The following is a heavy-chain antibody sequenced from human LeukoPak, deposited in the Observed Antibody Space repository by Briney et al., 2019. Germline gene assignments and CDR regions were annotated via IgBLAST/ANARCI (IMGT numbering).Heavy chain of an antibody. CDR2: IYYSGST. Sequence: ETLSLTCTVSGGSISSYYWGWIRQPPGKGLEWIGSIYYSGSTCYNPSLKSRVTISVDTSKNQFSLKLSSVTAADTAVYYCARHRLDCSSTSCYAYYYYMDVWGKGTTVTVSS. J-gene: IGHJ6*03. CDR1: GGSISSYY. V-gene: IGHV4-39*01. D-gene: IGHD2-2*01. CDR3: ARHRLDCSSTSCYAYYYYMDV.